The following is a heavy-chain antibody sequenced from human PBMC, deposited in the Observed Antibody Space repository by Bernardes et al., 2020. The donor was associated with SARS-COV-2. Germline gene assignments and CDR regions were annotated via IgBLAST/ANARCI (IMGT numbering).Heavy chain of an antibody. Sequence: GGSLRLSCAASGFTLSNYATSWVRQAPGKGLEWVSTVTGSGVGIYYADSVKGRFTISRDNSKNTLYLQMNSLRAEDTAVYYCAKDLVRGVGLFDYWGQGTLVTVSS. V-gene: IGHV3-23*01. D-gene: IGHD3-10*01. CDR1: GFTLSNYA. J-gene: IGHJ4*02. CDR3: AKDLVRGVGLFDY. CDR2: VTGSGVGI.